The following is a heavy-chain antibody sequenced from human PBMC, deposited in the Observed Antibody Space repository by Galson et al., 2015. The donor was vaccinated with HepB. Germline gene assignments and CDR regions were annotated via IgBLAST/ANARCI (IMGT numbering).Heavy chain of an antibody. D-gene: IGHD3/OR15-3a*01. Sequence: SLRLSCAASGFTFSSYGMHWVRQAPGKGLEWVAVIWYDGSNKYYADSVEGRFTISRDNSKNTLYLQMNSLRAEDTAVYYCAREDWSKAWFDPWGQGTLVTVSS. CDR3: AREDWSKAWFDP. CDR1: GFTFSSYG. V-gene: IGHV3-33*01. CDR2: IWYDGSNK. J-gene: IGHJ5*02.